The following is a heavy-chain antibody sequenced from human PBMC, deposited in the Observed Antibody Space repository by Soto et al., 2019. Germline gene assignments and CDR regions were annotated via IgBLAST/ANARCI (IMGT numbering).Heavy chain of an antibody. D-gene: IGHD6-19*01. J-gene: IGHJ4*02. CDR3: ATDIIAVAGQVY. Sequence: QVQLVQSGAEVKKPGASVKVSCKVSGYTITELAMHWVRQAPGKGLEWMGGFDPEDGETIYAQKFQGRVTMTEDTSTDTAYMELSSLRSEDTAVYYCATDIIAVAGQVYWGQGTLVTVSS. CDR1: GYTITELA. CDR2: FDPEDGET. V-gene: IGHV1-24*01.